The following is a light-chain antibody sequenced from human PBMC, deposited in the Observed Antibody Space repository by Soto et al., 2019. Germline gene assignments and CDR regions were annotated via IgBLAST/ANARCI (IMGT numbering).Light chain of an antibody. J-gene: IGKJ1*01. Sequence: EIVLTQSPGILSLSPGERATLSCRASQSVSSSYLAWYQQKPGQAPRLLIYGASSRATGIPDRFSGSGSGIDFTLTISRLEPEDFAVYYCQQYGSSPRTFGQGTKVDIK. CDR1: QSVSSSY. V-gene: IGKV3-20*01. CDR3: QQYGSSPRT. CDR2: GAS.